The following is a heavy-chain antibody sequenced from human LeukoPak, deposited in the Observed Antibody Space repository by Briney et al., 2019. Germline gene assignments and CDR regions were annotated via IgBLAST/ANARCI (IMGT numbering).Heavy chain of an antibody. CDR3: ARARNYCSGGSCYYFDY. V-gene: IGHV1-2*06. D-gene: IGHD2-15*01. CDR1: GYTFTGYY. Sequence: ASVKVSCKASGYTFTGYYMHWVRQAPGQGLEWMGRINPNSGGTNYAQKFQGRVTMTRDTSISTAYMELSRLRSDNTAVYYCARARNYCSGGSCYYFDYWGQGTLVTVSS. CDR2: INPNSGGT. J-gene: IGHJ4*02.